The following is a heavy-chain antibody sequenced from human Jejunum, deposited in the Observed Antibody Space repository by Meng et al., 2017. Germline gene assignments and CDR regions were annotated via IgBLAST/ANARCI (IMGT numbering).Heavy chain of an antibody. D-gene: IGHD4-11*01. CDR3: ARGNYFSSHDY. CDR2: IQYSGTT. V-gene: IGHV4-30-2*05. J-gene: IGHJ4*02. CDR1: GGSISSDGYT. Sequence: QLQLQESGSGLVKPSQTLSLTCAVSGGSISSDGYTWSWIRQPPGKGLEWIGFIQYSGTTYYSPSLKSRVTISTDTSQKQCSLEVSSVTAADSAVYYCARGNYFSSHDYWGQGTLVTVSS.